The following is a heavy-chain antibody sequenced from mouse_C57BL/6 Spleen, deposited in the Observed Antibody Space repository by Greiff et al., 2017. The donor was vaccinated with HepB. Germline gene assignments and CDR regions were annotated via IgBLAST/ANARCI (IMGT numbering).Heavy chain of an antibody. D-gene: IGHD1-1*01. CDR2: INPYNGGT. V-gene: IGHV1-19*01. J-gene: IGHJ1*03. CDR1: GYTFTDYY. CDR3: AREYYGNGYFDV. Sequence: EVQLQQSGPVLVKPGASVKMSCKASGYTFTDYYMNWVKQSHGKSLEWIGVINPYNGGTSYNQKFKGKATLTVDKSSSTAYMELNSLTSEDSAVYYCAREYYGNGYFDVWGTGTTVTVSS.